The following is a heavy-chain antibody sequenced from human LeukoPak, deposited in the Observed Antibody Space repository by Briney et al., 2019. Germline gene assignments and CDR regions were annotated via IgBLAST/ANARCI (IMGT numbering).Heavy chain of an antibody. J-gene: IGHJ6*02. Sequence: ASVKVSCKASGYTFTSYDINWVRQATGQGLEWMGWMNPNSGNTGYAQKFQGRVTMTRNTSISTAYMELSSLRSEDTAVYYCAGTYYYDSSGYLRSYYYYGMDVWGQGTTVTVSS. V-gene: IGHV1-8*01. CDR1: GYTFTSYD. CDR3: AGTYYYDSSGYLRSYYYYGMDV. D-gene: IGHD3-22*01. CDR2: MNPNSGNT.